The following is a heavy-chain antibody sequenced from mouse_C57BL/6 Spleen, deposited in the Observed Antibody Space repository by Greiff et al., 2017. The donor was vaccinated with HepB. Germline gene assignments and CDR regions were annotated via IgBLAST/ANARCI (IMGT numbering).Heavy chain of an antibody. D-gene: IGHD1-1*01. CDR3: ARPGYGY. J-gene: IGHJ3*01. CDR1: GYTFTSYW. CDR2: IDPSDSYT. Sequence: QVQLQQSGAELVMPGASVKLSCKASGYTFTSYWMHWVKQRPGQGLEWIGEIDPSDSYTNYNQKFKGKSTLTVDKSSSTAYMQLSSLTSEDSAVYYCARPGYGYWGQGTLVTVSA. V-gene: IGHV1-69*01.